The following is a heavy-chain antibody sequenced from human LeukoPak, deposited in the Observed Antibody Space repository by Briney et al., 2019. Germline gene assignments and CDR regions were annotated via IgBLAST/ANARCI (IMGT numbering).Heavy chain of an antibody. J-gene: IGHJ4*02. Sequence: SVKVSFKASAATFSSYAISWVRQAPGQGLEWMGRIIPILGIANYAQKFQGRVTITADKSTSTAYMELSSLRSEDTAVYYCASEITMVRGVIIDDYWGQGTLVTVSS. CDR3: ASEITMVRGVIIDDY. D-gene: IGHD3-10*01. V-gene: IGHV1-69*04. CDR1: AATFSSYA. CDR2: IIPILGIA.